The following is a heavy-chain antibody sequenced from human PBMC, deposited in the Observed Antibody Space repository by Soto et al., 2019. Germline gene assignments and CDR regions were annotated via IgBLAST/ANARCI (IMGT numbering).Heavy chain of an antibody. CDR2: IFWDDDK. J-gene: IGHJ5*01. Sequence: QITLKESGPTLVQPTQTLTLTCTFSGFSLSTSGVGVGWIRQPPGKALEWLALIFWDDDKRYSPSLNSRLTITKHNCKSQVVLTMTNMDPVDTATYYCAHRPGSSGSRAWFDSWGQGTLVTVSS. V-gene: IGHV2-5*02. D-gene: IGHD2-15*01. CDR1: GFSLSTSGVG. CDR3: AHRPGSSGSRAWFDS.